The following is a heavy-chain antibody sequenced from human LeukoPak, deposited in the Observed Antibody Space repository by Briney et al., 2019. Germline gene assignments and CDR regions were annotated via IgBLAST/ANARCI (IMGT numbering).Heavy chain of an antibody. Sequence: GGSLRLSCAASGFTFSSHAMSRVRQAPGKGLEWVSAISGSGGSTYYADSVKGRFTISRDNSKNTLYLQMNSLRAEDTAVYYCAKSSPSIDASLFDYWGQGTLVTVSS. CDR3: AKSSPSIDASLFDY. D-gene: IGHD2-2*01. CDR2: ISGSGGST. J-gene: IGHJ4*02. V-gene: IGHV3-23*01. CDR1: GFTFSSHA.